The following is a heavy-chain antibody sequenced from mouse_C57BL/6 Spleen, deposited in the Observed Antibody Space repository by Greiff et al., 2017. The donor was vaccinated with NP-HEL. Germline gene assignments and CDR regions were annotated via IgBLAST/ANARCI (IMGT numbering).Heavy chain of an antibody. J-gene: IGHJ4*01. V-gene: IGHV5-9*01. CDR1: GFTFSSYT. CDR3: ARHVGTTVAYYYAMDY. D-gene: IGHD1-1*01. Sequence: EVQGVESGGGLVKPGGSLKLSCAASGFTFSSYTMSWVRQTPEKRLEWVATISGGGGNTYYPDSVKGRFTISRDNAKNTLYLQMSSLRSEDTALYYCARHVGTTVAYYYAMDYWGQGTSVTVSS. CDR2: ISGGGGNT.